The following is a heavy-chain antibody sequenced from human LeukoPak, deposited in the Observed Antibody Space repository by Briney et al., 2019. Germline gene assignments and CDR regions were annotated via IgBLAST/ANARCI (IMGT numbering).Heavy chain of an antibody. CDR2: IYPDDSDT. V-gene: IGHV5-51*01. CDR1: GYRFTNYW. CDR3: ARRTDSSGYHGIDY. Sequence: GESLKISCKGSGYRFTNYWIGWVRQMPGKGLEWMGIIYPDDSDTRYSPSFQGQVTISADKSISTAYLQWSSLKASDTAMYYCARRTDSSGYHGIDYWGQGTLVTVSS. D-gene: IGHD3-22*01. J-gene: IGHJ4*02.